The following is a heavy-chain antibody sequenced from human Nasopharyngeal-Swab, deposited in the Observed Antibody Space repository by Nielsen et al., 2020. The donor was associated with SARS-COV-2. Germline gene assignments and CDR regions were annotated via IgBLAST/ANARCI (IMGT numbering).Heavy chain of an antibody. V-gene: IGHV4-31*03. CDR3: ARMSMYYYGSGSYTLDY. D-gene: IGHD3-10*01. J-gene: IGHJ4*02. CDR2: IYYSGST. Sequence: SETLSLTCTVSGGSISSGGYYWSWIRQHPGKGLEWIGYIYYSGSTYYNPSLKSRVTISVDTSKNQFSLKLTSVTAADTAVYYCARMSMYYYGSGSYTLDYWGQGTLVTVSS. CDR1: GGSISSGGYY.